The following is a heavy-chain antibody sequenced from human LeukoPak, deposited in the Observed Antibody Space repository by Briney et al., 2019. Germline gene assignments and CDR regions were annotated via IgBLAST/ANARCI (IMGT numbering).Heavy chain of an antibody. Sequence: PSETLSLTCAVYGGSFSGYYWSWIRQPPGKGLEWIGEINHSGSTNYNPSLKSRVTISVDTSKNQFSLKLSSVTAAGTAVYYCARHGRITMVRGVITPGSPNWFDPWGQGTLVTVSS. CDR2: INHSGST. CDR3: ARHGRITMVRGVITPGSPNWFDP. D-gene: IGHD3-10*01. CDR1: GGSFSGYY. J-gene: IGHJ5*02. V-gene: IGHV4-34*01.